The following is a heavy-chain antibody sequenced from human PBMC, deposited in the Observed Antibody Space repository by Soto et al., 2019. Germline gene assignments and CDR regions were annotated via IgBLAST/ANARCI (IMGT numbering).Heavy chain of an antibody. J-gene: IGHJ6*02. CDR2: INHSGTI. CDR1: GGSFSGFY. D-gene: IGHD2-21*02. Sequence: SETLSLTCAVSGGSFSGFYWTWIRQPPGEGLEWIGEINHSGTINFNPSLRSRLTISLDSSKKHFSLKLTSLTAADAAVYYCARADRTLVTSYGLDVWGQGTTVTVSS. CDR3: ARADRTLVTSYGLDV. V-gene: IGHV4-34*01.